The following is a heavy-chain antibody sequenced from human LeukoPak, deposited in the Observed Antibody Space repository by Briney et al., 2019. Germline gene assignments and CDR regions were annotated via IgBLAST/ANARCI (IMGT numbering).Heavy chain of an antibody. D-gene: IGHD6-13*01. V-gene: IGHV4-34*01. CDR3: ARGSGIQLWLRRIAAAGTGSNWFDP. CDR1: GGSFSGYY. Sequence: SETLSLTCAVYGGSFSGYYWSWIRQPPGKGLEWIGEINHSGSTNYNPSLKSRVTISVDTSKIQFSLKLSSVTAADTAVYYCARGSGIQLWLRRIAAAGTGSNWFDPWGQGTLVTVSS. J-gene: IGHJ5*02. CDR2: INHSGST.